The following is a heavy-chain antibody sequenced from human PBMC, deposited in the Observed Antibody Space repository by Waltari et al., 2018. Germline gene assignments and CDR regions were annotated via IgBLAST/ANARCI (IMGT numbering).Heavy chain of an antibody. CDR2: INHSGST. CDR3: ASDDSSGYDG. CDR1: GGSFSGYY. D-gene: IGHD3-22*01. V-gene: IGHV4-34*01. Sequence: QVQLQQWGAGLLKPSETLSLTCAVYGGSFSGYYWSWIRQPPGKGLEWIGEINHSGSTNYNPSLKMRVTISVDTSKNQFSLKLSSVTAADTAVYYCASDDSSGYDGWGQGTMVTVSS. J-gene: IGHJ3*01.